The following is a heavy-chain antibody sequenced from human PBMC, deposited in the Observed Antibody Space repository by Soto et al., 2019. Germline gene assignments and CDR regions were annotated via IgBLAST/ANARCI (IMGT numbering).Heavy chain of an antibody. Sequence: SETLSLTCTVSGGSISSYYWSWIRQPAGKGLEWIGRIYTSGSTNYNPSLKSRVTMSVDTSKNQFSLKLSSVTAADTAGYYCARTVRCSSTSCNWFDPWGQGTLVTVSS. D-gene: IGHD2-2*01. CDR2: IYTSGST. J-gene: IGHJ5*02. V-gene: IGHV4-4*07. CDR3: ARTVRCSSTSCNWFDP. CDR1: GGSISSYY.